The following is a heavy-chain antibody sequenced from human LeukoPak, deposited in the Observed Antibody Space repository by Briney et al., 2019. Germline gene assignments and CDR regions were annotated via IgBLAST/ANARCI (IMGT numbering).Heavy chain of an antibody. J-gene: IGHJ4*02. CDR2: ISYDGSNK. CDR1: GFTFSSYA. CDR3: ARGYCSSTSCSPFDY. D-gene: IGHD2-2*01. V-gene: IGHV3-30*04. Sequence: GRSLRLSCAASGFTFSSYAMHWVRQAPGKGLEWVAVISYDGSNKYYADSVKGRFTISRDNSKNTLYLQMNSLRAEDTAVYYCARGYCSSTSCSPFDYWGQGTLVTVSS.